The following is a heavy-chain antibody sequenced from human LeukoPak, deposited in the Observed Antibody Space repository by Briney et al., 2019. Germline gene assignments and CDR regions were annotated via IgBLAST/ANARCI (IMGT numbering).Heavy chain of an antibody. CDR3: ASDSGHAFYF. V-gene: IGHV3-74*01. D-gene: IGHD3-10*01. J-gene: IGHJ3*01. CDR2: IYSDGSDK. CDR1: GFTFSTAW. Sequence: GGSLRLFCAAPGFTFSTAWMHWVRQAPGKGLVWVSRIYSDGSDKTYADSVRGRFTISRDNAKNTVYLQMNSLRAEDSAVYYCASDSGHAFYFWGQGTMVTVSS.